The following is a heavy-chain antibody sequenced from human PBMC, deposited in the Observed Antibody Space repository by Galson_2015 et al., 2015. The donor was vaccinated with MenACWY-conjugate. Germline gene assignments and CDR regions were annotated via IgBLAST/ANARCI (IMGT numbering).Heavy chain of an antibody. J-gene: IGHJ4*02. V-gene: IGHV4-59*01. CDR2: GSA. Sequence: GSANHNPSLKSRVTISIDTSKNQFSLKVTSVTAADTAIYYCARDNWGSIDSWGQGTLVTVSS. D-gene: IGHD7-27*01. CDR3: ARDNWGSIDS.